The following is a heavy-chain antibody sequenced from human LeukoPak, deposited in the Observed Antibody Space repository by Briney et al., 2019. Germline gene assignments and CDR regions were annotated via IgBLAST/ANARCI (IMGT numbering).Heavy chain of an antibody. CDR1: GFSFSDTW. CDR2: ISNDGNNK. V-gene: IGHV3-30*18. D-gene: IGHD1-1*01. J-gene: IGHJ4*02. CDR3: TNYHGDDNFDY. Sequence: GGSLRLSCAASGFSFSDTWMNWVRQAPGKGLEWVAAISNDGNNKVYADSVKGRFTISRDNSKNTLYVEMNSLRVEDTAVYYCTNYHGDDNFDYWGQGTLVTVSS.